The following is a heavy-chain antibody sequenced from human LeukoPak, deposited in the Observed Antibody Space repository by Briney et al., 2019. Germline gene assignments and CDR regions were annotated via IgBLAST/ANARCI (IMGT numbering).Heavy chain of an antibody. Sequence: ASVKVSCKASGYTFTSYAMHWVRQAPGQRLEWMGWINAGNGNTKYSQKFQGRVTITGDTSASTAYMELSSLRSEDTAVYYCARVSSGWYYFDYWGQGTLVTVSS. D-gene: IGHD6-19*01. CDR1: GYTFTSYA. CDR3: ARVSSGWYYFDY. J-gene: IGHJ4*02. CDR2: INAGNGNT. V-gene: IGHV1-3*01.